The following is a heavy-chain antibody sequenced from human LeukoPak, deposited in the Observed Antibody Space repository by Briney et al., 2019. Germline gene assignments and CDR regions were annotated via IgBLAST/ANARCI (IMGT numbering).Heavy chain of an antibody. V-gene: IGHV1-69*05. CDR3: AKTPIPGIAVAEDY. CDR1: GGTFSSYA. D-gene: IGHD6-19*01. J-gene: IGHJ4*02. CDR2: IIPIFGTA. Sequence: SVKVSCKASGGTFSSYAISWVRQAPGQGLEWMGRIIPIFGTANYAQKFQGRVTITTDESTSTAYMELSSLRSEDTAVYYCAKTPIPGIAVAEDYRGQGTLVTVSS.